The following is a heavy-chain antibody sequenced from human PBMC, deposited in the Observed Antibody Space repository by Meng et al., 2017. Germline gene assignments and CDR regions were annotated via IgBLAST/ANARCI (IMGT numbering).Heavy chain of an antibody. Sequence: QIQLHQSGPGLVKPSRTPSLICAISGDSVSSNSAAWNWIRQSPSRGLEWLGRAYYRSKWYHDYAESVKSRISIDPDTSKNQFSLQLRSVTPEDSAVYYCARGSYSFDSWGQRTLVTVSS. CDR3: ARGSYSFDS. D-gene: IGHD1-26*01. V-gene: IGHV6-1*01. J-gene: IGHJ4*02. CDR1: GDSVSSNSAA. CDR2: AYYRSKWYH.